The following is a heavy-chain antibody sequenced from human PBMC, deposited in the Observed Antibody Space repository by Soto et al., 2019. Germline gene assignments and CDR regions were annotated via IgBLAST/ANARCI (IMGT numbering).Heavy chain of an antibody. J-gene: IGHJ4*02. CDR1: GFTFSDYA. V-gene: IGHV3-30*18. D-gene: IGHD6-19*01. CDR2: VSHDGRNT. Sequence: VQLVESGGGVVQPGRSLRLSCAASGFTFSDYAMHWVRQAPGKGLEWVAVVSHDGRNTHYADSVKGRFTISRDSSKNTVSLEMASLRAEDTAVYYGAKGGRHWLVTSDFNYWGQGALVTVSS. CDR3: AKGGRHWLVTSDFNY.